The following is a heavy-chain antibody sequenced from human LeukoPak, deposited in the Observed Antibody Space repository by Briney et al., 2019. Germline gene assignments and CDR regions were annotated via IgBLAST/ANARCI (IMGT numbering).Heavy chain of an antibody. D-gene: IGHD4-17*01. J-gene: IGHJ4*02. CDR3: AKGSDYGDYDTPYFDS. V-gene: IGHV3-9*01. CDR2: ISWNSGSI. CDR1: GFTFDDYA. Sequence: PGRSLRLSCAASGFTFDDYAMHWVRQAPGKGLEWVSGISWNSGSIGYADSVKGRFTISRDNSKNSLYLQMNSLTTEDTGLYYCAKGSDYGDYDTPYFDSWGQGTLVTVSS.